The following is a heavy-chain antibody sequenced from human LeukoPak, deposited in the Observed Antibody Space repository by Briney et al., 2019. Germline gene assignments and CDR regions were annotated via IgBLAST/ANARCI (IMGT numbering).Heavy chain of an antibody. Sequence: SETLSLTCTVSAVSISSYYWSWIRQPPGKGLEWIGYIYYSGSTNYNPSLKSRVTISVDTSKNQFSLKLSSVTAADTAVYYCARVGGSGSYYYAMDVWGQGATVTVSS. CDR1: AVSISSYY. CDR3: ARVGGSGSYYYAMDV. V-gene: IGHV4-59*01. D-gene: IGHD3-10*01. J-gene: IGHJ6*02. CDR2: IYYSGST.